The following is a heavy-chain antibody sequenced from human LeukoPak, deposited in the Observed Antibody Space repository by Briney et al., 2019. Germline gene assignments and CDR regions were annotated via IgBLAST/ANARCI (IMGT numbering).Heavy chain of an antibody. J-gene: IGHJ4*02. Sequence: PGGSLRLSCAASGFTFSSYAMHWVRQAPGKGLEWVAVISYDGSNKYYADSVKGRFTISRDNSKNTLYLQMNSLRAEDTAVYYCARVHCSSTSCYRFDYWGQGTLVTVSS. D-gene: IGHD2-2*01. CDR2: ISYDGSNK. V-gene: IGHV3-30-3*01. CDR1: GFTFSSYA. CDR3: ARVHCSSTSCYRFDY.